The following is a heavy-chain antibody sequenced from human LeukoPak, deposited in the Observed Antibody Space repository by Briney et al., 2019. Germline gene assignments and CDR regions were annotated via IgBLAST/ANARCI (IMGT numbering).Heavy chain of an antibody. CDR2: INAGNGNT. CDR3: ARVGSGYDDFDY. Sequence: ASVKVSCKASGYTFTSYYMHWVRQAPGQGLEWMGWINAGNGNTKYSQKFQGRVTITRDTSASTAYMELSSLRSEDTAVYYCARVGSGYDDFDYWGQGTLVTVSS. D-gene: IGHD5-12*01. J-gene: IGHJ4*02. CDR1: GYTFTSYY. V-gene: IGHV1-3*01.